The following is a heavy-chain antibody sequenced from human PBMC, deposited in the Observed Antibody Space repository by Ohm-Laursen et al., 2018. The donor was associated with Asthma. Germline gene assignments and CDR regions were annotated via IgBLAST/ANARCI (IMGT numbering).Heavy chain of an antibody. Sequence: SLRLSCAASGFTFSSYAMSWVRQAPGKGLECVSAIIGSGADTYYADSVKGRFTISRDNSKNTLYLQMNSLRAEDTAVYYCARDPADYYDGGAFDIWGQGTMVTVSS. V-gene: IGHV3-23*01. CDR3: ARDPADYYDGGAFDI. CDR1: GFTFSSYA. J-gene: IGHJ3*02. D-gene: IGHD3-22*01. CDR2: IIGSGADT.